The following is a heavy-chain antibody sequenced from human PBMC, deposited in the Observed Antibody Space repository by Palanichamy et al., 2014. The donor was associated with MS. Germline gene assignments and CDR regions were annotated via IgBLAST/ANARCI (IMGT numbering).Heavy chain of an antibody. CDR1: GASVTDDNYY. Sequence: QVQLQESAPGLVKPSETLSLTCSVSGASVTDDNYYWNWIRQPPGRGLEWIGYVYHTGTTKYTSSLNSRITMSIDTSKNQFSLNLSSVTAADTALYFCVRAAIMQPGGDHLDFWGQGTLVTVSS. CDR3: VRAAIMQPGGDHLDF. CDR2: VYHTGTT. V-gene: IGHV4-61*01. D-gene: IGHD3-16*01. J-gene: IGHJ4*02.